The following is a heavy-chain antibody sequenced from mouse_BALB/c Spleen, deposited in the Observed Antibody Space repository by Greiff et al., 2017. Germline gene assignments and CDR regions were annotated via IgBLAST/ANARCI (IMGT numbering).Heavy chain of an antibody. CDR1: GFTFSSYA. Sequence: EVQLVESGGGLVKPGGSLKLSCAASGFTFSSYAMSWVRQTPEKRLEWVASISSGGSTYYPDSVKGRFTISRDNARNILYLQMSSLRSEDTAMYYCARAGHYYGSSPGYYFDYWGQGTTLTVSS. J-gene: IGHJ2*01. D-gene: IGHD1-1*01. V-gene: IGHV5-6-5*01. CDR2: ISSGGST. CDR3: ARAGHYYGSSPGYYFDY.